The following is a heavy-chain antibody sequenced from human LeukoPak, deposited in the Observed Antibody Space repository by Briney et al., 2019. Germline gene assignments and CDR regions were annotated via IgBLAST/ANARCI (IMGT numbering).Heavy chain of an antibody. Sequence: GGSLRLSCAASGFTFSDYYMSWIRQAPGKGLEWASYISSSGSTIYYADSVKGRFTISRDNAKNSLYLQMNSLRAEDTAVYYCARQDLEPHLDYWGQGTLVTVSS. CDR3: ARQDLEPHLDY. V-gene: IGHV3-11*01. J-gene: IGHJ4*02. CDR2: ISSSGSTI. D-gene: IGHD1-14*01. CDR1: GFTFSDYY.